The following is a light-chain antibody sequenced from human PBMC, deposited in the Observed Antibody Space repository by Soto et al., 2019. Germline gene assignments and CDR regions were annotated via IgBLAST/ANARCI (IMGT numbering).Light chain of an antibody. V-gene: IGLV1-51*01. CDR3: ATWDDSLSAVL. CDR1: SSNIGNNY. Sequence: QSVLTQPPSVSAAPGQTVTISCSGSSSNIGNNYVSWYQQLPGTAPKLLIYDNNRRPSGIPDRFSDSKSGTSATLGITGLQTGEEADYFCATWDDSLSAVLFGGGTKLTVL. J-gene: IGLJ2*01. CDR2: DNN.